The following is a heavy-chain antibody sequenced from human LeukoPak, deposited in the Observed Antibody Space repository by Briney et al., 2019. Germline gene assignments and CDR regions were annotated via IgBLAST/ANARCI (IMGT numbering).Heavy chain of an antibody. CDR1: GLTFSAYW. CDR3: AKDMGYYDSSPFDY. Sequence: GGSLRLSCAASGLTFSAYWMNWVRQAPGKGLEWVAIIKQDGSEKYYVDSVKGRFTISRDNAKNSLYLQMNSLRAEDTALYYCAKDMGYYDSSPFDYWGQGTLVTVSS. J-gene: IGHJ4*02. CDR2: IKQDGSEK. V-gene: IGHV3-7*03. D-gene: IGHD3-22*01.